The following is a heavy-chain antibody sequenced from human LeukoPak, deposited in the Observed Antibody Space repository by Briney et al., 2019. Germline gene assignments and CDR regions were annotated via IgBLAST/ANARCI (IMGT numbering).Heavy chain of an antibody. Sequence: SETLSLPCAVSGYSISSGYYWGWIRQPPGKGLEWIGSIYHSGSTYYNPSLKSRVTISVDTSKNQFSLKLSSVTAADTAVYYCARDNDMEHFDYWGQGTLVTVSS. D-gene: IGHD1-26*01. J-gene: IGHJ4*02. CDR3: ARDNDMEHFDY. CDR1: GYSISSGYY. CDR2: IYHSGST. V-gene: IGHV4-38-2*02.